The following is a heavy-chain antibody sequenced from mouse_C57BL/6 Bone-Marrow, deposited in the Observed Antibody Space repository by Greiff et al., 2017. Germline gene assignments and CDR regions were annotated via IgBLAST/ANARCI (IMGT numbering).Heavy chain of an antibody. Sequence: QVQLQQSGAELARPGASVKMSCKASGYTFTSYTMPWVKQRPGQGLEWIGYINPSSGYTKYNQQFTDKATLTADKSSSTAYMQLSSLTSEDSAVYYCARRNYGDYWGQGTTLTVSS. CDR2: INPSSGYT. CDR1: GYTFTSYT. J-gene: IGHJ2*01. V-gene: IGHV1-4*01. D-gene: IGHD1-2*01. CDR3: ARRNYGDY.